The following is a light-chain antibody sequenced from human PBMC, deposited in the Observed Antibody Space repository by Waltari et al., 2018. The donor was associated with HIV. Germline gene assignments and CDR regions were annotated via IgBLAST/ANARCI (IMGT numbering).Light chain of an antibody. Sequence: QSALTQPASVSGSPGQSITISCTGTSSDVRGYNYVSWYQQHPGKAPKLMIYEVNNRPSGVSNRFSGSKSGNRASLTISGLQAEDEADYYCSSYTSTNTLVFGGGTKLTVL. CDR1: SSDVRGYNY. CDR2: EVN. CDR3: SSYTSTNTLV. J-gene: IGLJ3*02. V-gene: IGLV2-14*01.